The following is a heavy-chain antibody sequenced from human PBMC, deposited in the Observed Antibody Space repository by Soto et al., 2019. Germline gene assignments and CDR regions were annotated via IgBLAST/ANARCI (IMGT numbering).Heavy chain of an antibody. V-gene: IGHV1-3*01. CDR1: GYTFSNYA. J-gene: IGHJ4*02. Sequence: GASVKVSSKASGYTFSNYAMHWVRQAPGQRLEWMGWINAGNGNTKYSQKFQGRVTITRDTSASTAYMELSSLRSEDTAVYYCARGLPLAADYWGQGTLVTVSS. CDR3: ARGLPLAADY. CDR2: INAGNGNT.